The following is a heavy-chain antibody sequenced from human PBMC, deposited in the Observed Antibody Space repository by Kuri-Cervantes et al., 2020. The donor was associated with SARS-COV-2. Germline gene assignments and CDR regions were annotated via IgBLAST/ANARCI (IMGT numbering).Heavy chain of an antibody. CDR2: SNTGNGNR. J-gene: IGHJ5*02. D-gene: IGHD3-3*01. CDR3: ARETPSYDFWRDNWFDP. CDR1: GYTFITYP. V-gene: IGHV1-3*04. Sequence: ASVKVSCKASGYTFITYPIHWVRQAPGQRLECMGWSNTGNGNRECSQGLKGRVTITRDTSASTAYMELHSLTSEDTAVYYCARETPSYDFWRDNWFDPWGQGTLVTVSS.